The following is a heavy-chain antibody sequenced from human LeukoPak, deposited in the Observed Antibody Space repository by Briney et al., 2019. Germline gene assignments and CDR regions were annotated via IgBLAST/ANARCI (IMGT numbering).Heavy chain of an antibody. D-gene: IGHD3-10*01. J-gene: IGHJ4*02. V-gene: IGHV3-66*01. CDR2: VYSGGTT. Sequence: PGGSLRLSCAASGFTVSTNYMSWVRQAPGKGLGWVSLVYSGGTTYHADSVKGRFTISRDDSKNTVYLQMNSLRAEDTAVYYCVKSPWYHGSGSYSGTIHWGQGTLVTVSS. CDR1: GFTVSTNY. CDR3: VKSPWYHGSGSYSGTIH.